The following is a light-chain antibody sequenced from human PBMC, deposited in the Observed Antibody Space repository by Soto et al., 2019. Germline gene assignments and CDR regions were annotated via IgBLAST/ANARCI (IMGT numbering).Light chain of an antibody. V-gene: IGKV4-1*01. Sequence: DIVMTQSPDSLAVSLGERATINCKSSQSVLYSSNNKNYLAWYQQKPGQPPKLLIYWASTRESGVPDRFSGSGSGTDFTLTIISLQAEDVAVYYCQQYYSTPHTFGGGTKVEIK. J-gene: IGKJ4*01. CDR2: WAS. CDR3: QQYYSTPHT. CDR1: QSVLYSSNNKNY.